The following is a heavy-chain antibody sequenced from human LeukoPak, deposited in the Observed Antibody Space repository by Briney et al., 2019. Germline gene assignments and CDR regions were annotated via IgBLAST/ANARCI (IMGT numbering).Heavy chain of an antibody. Sequence: GGSLRLSCAASGFTFSSYSMNWVRQAPGKGLEWVSAISGSGGSTYYADSVKGRFTISRDNSKNTLYLQMNSLRAEDTAVYYCAKESQVLLWFGELLTPGVWNHIDYWGQGTLVTVSS. V-gene: IGHV3-23*01. CDR1: GFTFSSYS. CDR2: ISGSGGST. CDR3: AKESQVLLWFGELLTPGVWNHIDY. D-gene: IGHD3-10*01. J-gene: IGHJ4*02.